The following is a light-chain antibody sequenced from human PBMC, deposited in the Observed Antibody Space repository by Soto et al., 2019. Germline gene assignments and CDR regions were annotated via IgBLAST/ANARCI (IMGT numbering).Light chain of an antibody. CDR2: DAS. Sequence: AIPLTQSPSSLSASVGDRVTITCRASQGISSALAWYQQKPGKAPKLLIYDASSLESGVPSRFSGSGSGTDFTLTISSLQPEDFATYYCQQFNSYPISFDQGTRLEIK. J-gene: IGKJ5*01. CDR3: QQFNSYPIS. CDR1: QGISSA. V-gene: IGKV1-13*02.